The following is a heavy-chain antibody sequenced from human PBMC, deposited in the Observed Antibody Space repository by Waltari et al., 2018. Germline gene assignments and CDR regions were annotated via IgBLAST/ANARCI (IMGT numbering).Heavy chain of an antibody. D-gene: IGHD1-26*01. J-gene: IGHJ4*02. V-gene: IGHV4-59*11. CDR3: ARELDAGGSLDY. CDR2: IYYSGST. Sequence: QVQLQESGPGLVKPSETLSLTCTVSGGSISSHYWSWIRQPPGKGLEWIGYIYYSGSTNYNPSLKSRVTISVDTSKNQFSLKLSSVTAADTAVYYCARELDAGGSLDYWGQGTLVTVSS. CDR1: GGSISSHY.